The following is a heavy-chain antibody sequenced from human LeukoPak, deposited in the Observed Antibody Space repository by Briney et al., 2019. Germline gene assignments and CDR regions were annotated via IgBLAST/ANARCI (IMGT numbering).Heavy chain of an antibody. D-gene: IGHD3-22*01. Sequence: PSETLSLTCSVSGGSLSSYYWSWIRQPPGKGLEWIGYIYYSGSTNYNPSLKSRVTISVDTSKNQFSLKLSSVTAADTAVYYCARHYDSSGFWYYFNYWGQGTLVTVSS. CDR2: IYYSGST. CDR1: GGSLSSYY. J-gene: IGHJ4*02. V-gene: IGHV4-59*08. CDR3: ARHYDSSGFWYYFNY.